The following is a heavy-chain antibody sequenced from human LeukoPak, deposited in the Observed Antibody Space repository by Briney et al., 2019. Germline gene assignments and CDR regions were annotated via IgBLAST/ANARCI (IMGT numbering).Heavy chain of an antibody. CDR2: IYYSVNT. CDR3: ARGSQSLGYCSGGSCRAKIFDY. Sequence: SETLSLTCTVSGGSVSSSTYYWGWMRQPPGKGLEWIGSIYYSVNTYYNPSLRGRVTISVDTSNNQFSLKLSSVTAADTAVYYCARGSQSLGYCSGGSCRAKIFDYWGQGTLVTVSS. D-gene: IGHD2-15*01. CDR1: GGSVSSSTYY. J-gene: IGHJ4*02. V-gene: IGHV4-39*01.